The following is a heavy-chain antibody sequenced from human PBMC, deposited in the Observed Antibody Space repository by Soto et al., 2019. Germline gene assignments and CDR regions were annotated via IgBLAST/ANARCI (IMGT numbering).Heavy chain of an antibody. Sequence: EVQLVESGGDLVQPEGSLRLSCAASGFSFSDRYMDWVRQAPGKGLEWVGRIRTKLNRYSSDYAASVAGRFTISRDDSRNSLYLQMNSLRSEDTAVYYCASSTTSCHGGVCSLDYWGQGTMVTVSS. CDR3: ASSTTSCHGGVCSLDY. V-gene: IGHV3-72*01. CDR2: IRTKLNRYSS. J-gene: IGHJ4*02. D-gene: IGHD2-2*01. CDR1: GFSFSDRY.